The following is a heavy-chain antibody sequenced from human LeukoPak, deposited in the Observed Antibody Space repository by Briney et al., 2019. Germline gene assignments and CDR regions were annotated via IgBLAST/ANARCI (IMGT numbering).Heavy chain of an antibody. V-gene: IGHV3-23*01. CDR3: AKDSGWIQFID. D-gene: IGHD5-24*01. CDR1: GFTFSTHV. J-gene: IGHJ4*02. CDR2: VTPSGDPT. Sequence: GGSLRLSCAGSGFTFSTHVMNWVRQAPGKGLECVSGVTPSGDPTYYADSVKGRFIISRDNSKNTMYLQMNSLRAEDTGVYYCAKDSGWIQFIDWGQGTPVTVSS.